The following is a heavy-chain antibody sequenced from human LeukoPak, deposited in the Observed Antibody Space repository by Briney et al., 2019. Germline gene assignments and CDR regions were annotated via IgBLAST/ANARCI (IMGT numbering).Heavy chain of an antibody. J-gene: IGHJ4*02. V-gene: IGHV3-64*01. CDR1: GFTFSSYA. D-gene: IGHD1-7*01. Sequence: GGSLRLSCAASGFTFSSYAMHWVRQAPGKGLEYVSAISSNGGSTYYANSVKGRFTISRDNSKNTLYLQMGSLRAEDMAVYYCARRYNWNYSPLDYWGQGTLVTVSS. CDR2: ISSNGGST. CDR3: ARRYNWNYSPLDY.